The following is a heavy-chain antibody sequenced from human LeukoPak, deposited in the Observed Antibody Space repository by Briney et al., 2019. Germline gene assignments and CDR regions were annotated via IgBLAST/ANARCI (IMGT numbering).Heavy chain of an antibody. Sequence: SETLSLTCTISGGSVSDYYWSWIRQSPGKGLEWIGYIYHTGSTSYSPSLKSRVTISADTSQNQFSLKLSSVTAADTAVYYCARERPWGLSRYFDYWGQGTLVTVSS. D-gene: IGHD7-27*01. V-gene: IGHV4-59*02. CDR2: IYHTGST. CDR1: GGSVSDYY. CDR3: ARERPWGLSRYFDY. J-gene: IGHJ4*02.